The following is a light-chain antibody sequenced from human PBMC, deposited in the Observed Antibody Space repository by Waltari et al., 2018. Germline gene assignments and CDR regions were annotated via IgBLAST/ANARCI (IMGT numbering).Light chain of an antibody. Sequence: DIVMTQSPDSLAVSLGERATINCKSSQSVLFSSNSKNYLAWYQQKPGQPPTLLIYWASTRESGVPDRFSGSGSGTDVTLTISSLQAEDVAVYYCQQFYTTPPTFGQGTKVEIK. J-gene: IGKJ1*01. CDR2: WAS. CDR3: QQFYTTPPT. CDR1: QSVLFSSNSKNY. V-gene: IGKV4-1*01.